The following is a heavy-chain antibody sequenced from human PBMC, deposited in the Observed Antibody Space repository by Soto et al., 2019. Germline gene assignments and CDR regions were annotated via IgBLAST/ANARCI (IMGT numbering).Heavy chain of an antibody. V-gene: IGHV5-51*01. CDR3: ARLGGYCSSTKCYGGGDY. D-gene: IGHD2-2*01. CDR2: IYPGDSDT. CDR1: GYSFTSYC. J-gene: IGHJ4*02. Sequence: GESLKISCKGSGYSFTSYCIGWVRQMPGKGLEWMGIIYPGDSDTRYSPSFQGQVTISADKSISTAYLQWSSLKASDTAMYYCARLGGYCSSTKCYGGGDYWGQGTQVTVSS.